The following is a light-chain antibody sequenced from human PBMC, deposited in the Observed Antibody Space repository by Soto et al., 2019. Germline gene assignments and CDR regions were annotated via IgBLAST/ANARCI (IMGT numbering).Light chain of an antibody. V-gene: IGLV1-44*01. Sequence: QSVLTQPPSASGTPGQRVTISCSGSSANIGSNTVNWYQQLPGTAPKLLIYSNNQRPSGVPDRLSGSKSGTSASLAISGLQSEDEADYYCASWDDTLNGGVFGAGTKVTVL. CDR3: ASWDDTLNGGV. CDR2: SNN. J-gene: IGLJ1*01. CDR1: SANIGSNT.